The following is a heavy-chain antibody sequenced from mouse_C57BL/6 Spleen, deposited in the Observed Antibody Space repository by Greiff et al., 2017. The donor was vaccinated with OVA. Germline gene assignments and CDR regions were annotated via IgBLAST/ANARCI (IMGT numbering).Heavy chain of an antibody. Sequence: EVQLQQSGTVLARPGASVKMSCKTSGYTITSYWMHWVKQRPGQGLEWIGAIYPGNSDTSYNQKFKGKAKLTAVTSASTAYMELSSLTNEDSAVYYCTRDNYGSSWGAMDYWGQGTSVTVSS. J-gene: IGHJ4*01. CDR1: GYTITSYW. CDR2: IYPGNSDT. CDR3: TRDNYGSSWGAMDY. V-gene: IGHV1-5*01. D-gene: IGHD1-1*01.